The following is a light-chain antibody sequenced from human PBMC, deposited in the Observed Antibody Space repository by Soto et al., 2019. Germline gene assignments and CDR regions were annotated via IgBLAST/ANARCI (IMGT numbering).Light chain of an antibody. CDR1: QRVSSSY. J-gene: IGKJ3*01. CDR3: QQYGSSPLFT. V-gene: IGKV3-20*01. Sequence: EIVLTQSPGTLSLSPGERATLSCRASQRVSSSYLAWYQQKPGQAPRLLIYGASSRATGIPDRFSGSGSVTDFTLNISRLEPEDFAVYYCQQYGSSPLFTFGHGTKVDIK. CDR2: GAS.